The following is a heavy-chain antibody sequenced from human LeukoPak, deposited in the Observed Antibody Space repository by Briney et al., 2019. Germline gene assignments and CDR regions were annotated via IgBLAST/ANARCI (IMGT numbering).Heavy chain of an antibody. V-gene: IGHV3-23*01. CDR1: GVIISSYA. Sequence: GGSLRLSCAASGVIISSYAMSWVRQAPGKGLEWVSAINGRGDNTYYADFVKGRFTISRDNSRSTVYLQMNSLRTEDTAVYYCAKDRVSPGFNWFDPWGQGTLVTVSS. D-gene: IGHD2/OR15-2a*01. J-gene: IGHJ5*02. CDR3: AKDRVSPGFNWFDP. CDR2: INGRGDNT.